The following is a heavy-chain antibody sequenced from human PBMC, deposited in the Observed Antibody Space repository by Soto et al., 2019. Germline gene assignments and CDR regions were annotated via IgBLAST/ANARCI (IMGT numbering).Heavy chain of an antibody. CDR2: IIPSFGTA. Sequence: QVQLVQSGAEVKKPGSSVKVSCKASRGTFSSYAISWVRQAPGQALEWMGEIIPSFGTANYAQKFQGSVKITADESTSTAYMERSSLSSEDTAVYYCAGDRGPSSGYYPYWFDPWGQGTLVTVSS. CDR3: AGDRGPSSGYYPYWFDP. V-gene: IGHV1-69*12. D-gene: IGHD3-22*01. CDR1: RGTFSSYA. J-gene: IGHJ5*02.